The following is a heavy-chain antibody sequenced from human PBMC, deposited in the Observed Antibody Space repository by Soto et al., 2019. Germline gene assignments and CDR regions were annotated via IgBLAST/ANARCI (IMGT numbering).Heavy chain of an antibody. Sequence: QVQLVQSGAEVKKPGASVKVSCKASGYSFTSYGISWVRQAPGQGPEWMGWISGHNGNTNHPQSLQGRVXXXXDTSRNTXXXXXXXXRSDXXXXXXXXXXRFNYYDDTXXXXXXXWGQ. CDR1: GYSFTSYG. CDR2: ISGHNGNT. J-gene: IGHJ1*01. D-gene: IGHD3-22*01. V-gene: IGHV1-18*04. CDR3: XXXRFNYYDDTXXXXXXX.